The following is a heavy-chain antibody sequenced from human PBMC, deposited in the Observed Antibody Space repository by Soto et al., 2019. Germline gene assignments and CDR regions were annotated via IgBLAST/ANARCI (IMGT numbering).Heavy chain of an antibody. D-gene: IGHD3-3*01. CDR2: INHSGST. Sequence: SETLSLTCAVYGGSFSGYYWSWIRQPPGKGLEWIGEINHSGSTNYNPSLKSRVTISVDTSKNQFSLKLSSVTAADTAVYYCARGLTIFGVVTPYYYYSGMDVWGQGTTVTVSS. J-gene: IGHJ6*02. V-gene: IGHV4-34*01. CDR3: ARGLTIFGVVTPYYYYSGMDV. CDR1: GGSFSGYY.